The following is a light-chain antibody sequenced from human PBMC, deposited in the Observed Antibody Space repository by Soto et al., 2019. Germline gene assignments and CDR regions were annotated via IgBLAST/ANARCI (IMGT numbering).Light chain of an antibody. CDR2: DAS. V-gene: IGKV1-5*01. Sequence: DIQMTQSPSTLSASLGSRVTITCRASQSVRSWLAWYQQKPGRSPKLLIYDASSLEGGVTSRFSGSGFGTEFTLTVSSLQADDFATYYCKQYSNYSFTFGTGTKVDMK. CDR3: KQYSNYSFT. CDR1: QSVRSW. J-gene: IGKJ3*01.